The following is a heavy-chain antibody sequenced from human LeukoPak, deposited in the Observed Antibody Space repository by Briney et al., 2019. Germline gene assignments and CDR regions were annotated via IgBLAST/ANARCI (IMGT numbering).Heavy chain of an antibody. V-gene: IGHV3-21*01. Sequence: PGGSLRLSCAASGFTFSSYSMSWVRQAPGKGLEWVSSISSSSGYIYYADSLKGRFTISRDNAMNSLYLEMNSLRAEDTAVYYCARDSGAGGYYYYYNMDVWGKGTTVTVSS. CDR3: ARDSGAGGYYYYYNMDV. CDR1: GFTFSSYS. J-gene: IGHJ6*03. CDR2: ISSSSGYI. D-gene: IGHD7-27*01.